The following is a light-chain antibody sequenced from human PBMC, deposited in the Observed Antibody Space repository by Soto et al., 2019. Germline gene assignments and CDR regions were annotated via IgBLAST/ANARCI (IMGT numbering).Light chain of an antibody. Sequence: DIQMTQSPSSLSASVGDRVTITCRASPGIINYLAWYQQKPGKVPKLLIYAASTLRSGVPSRFSGSGSRTEFTLTISSLQPEDVATYYCQKYNSAPLTFGQGTRLEIK. V-gene: IGKV1-27*01. CDR2: AAS. CDR1: PGIINY. CDR3: QKYNSAPLT. J-gene: IGKJ5*01.